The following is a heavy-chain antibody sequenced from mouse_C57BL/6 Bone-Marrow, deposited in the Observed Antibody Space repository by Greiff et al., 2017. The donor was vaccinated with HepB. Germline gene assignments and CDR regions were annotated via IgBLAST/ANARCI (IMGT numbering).Heavy chain of an antibody. D-gene: IGHD2-5*01. Sequence: VQLKESGAELVRPGASVKLSCTASGFTIKDDYMHWVKQRPEQGLEWIGWIDPENGDTEYAPKFQGKATIAADTSSNTAYLQLSSLTSEDTAVYYCTTYYSNGWAMDYWGQGTSVTVSS. V-gene: IGHV14-4*01. CDR1: GFTIKDDY. CDR3: TTYYSNGWAMDY. CDR2: IDPENGDT. J-gene: IGHJ4*01.